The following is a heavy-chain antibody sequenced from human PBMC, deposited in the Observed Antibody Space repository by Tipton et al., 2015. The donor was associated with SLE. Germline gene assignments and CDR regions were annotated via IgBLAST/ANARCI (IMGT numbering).Heavy chain of an antibody. Sequence: TLSLTCTVSGGSITTYYWSWIRQPPGKGLEWIGYIFSTESTNYNPSVKSRVTISVDTSKSQFSLKLSSVTAADTAVYYCARGYRYFDWLSSYYFDYWGQGTLVTVSS. J-gene: IGHJ4*02. CDR3: ARGYRYFDWLSSYYFDY. V-gene: IGHV4-59*01. D-gene: IGHD3-9*01. CDR2: IFSTEST. CDR1: GGSITTYY.